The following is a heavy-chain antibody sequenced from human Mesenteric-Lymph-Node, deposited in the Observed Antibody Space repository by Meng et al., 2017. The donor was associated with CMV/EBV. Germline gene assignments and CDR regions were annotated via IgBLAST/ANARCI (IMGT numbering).Heavy chain of an antibody. V-gene: IGHV3-21*01. CDR1: GFTFSSYS. CDR3: ARDQCSSTSCYKYFQH. Sequence: GGSLRLSCAASGFTFSSYSMNWVRQAPGKGLEWVSSISSSSSYIYYADSVKGRFTISRDNAKNSLYLQMNSLRAEDTAVYYCARDQCSSTSCYKYFQHWGQGTLVTVSS. J-gene: IGHJ1*01. CDR2: ISSSSSYI. D-gene: IGHD2-2*02.